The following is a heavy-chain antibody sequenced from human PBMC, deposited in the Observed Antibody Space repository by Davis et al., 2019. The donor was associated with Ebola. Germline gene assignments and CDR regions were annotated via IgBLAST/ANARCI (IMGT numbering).Heavy chain of an antibody. J-gene: IGHJ5*02. D-gene: IGHD3-3*01. Sequence: KVSCQASGDTFSTNTVIWVRQAPGQGLAWMGELIPLFATPSYSQKFQGRVTITADESTSTAYMELSSLRSEDTAVYYCARGPLRAIFGVLITSNWFDPWGQGTLVTVSS. CDR3: ARGPLRAIFGVLITSNWFDP. CDR1: GDTFSTNT. CDR2: LIPLFATP. V-gene: IGHV1-69*01.